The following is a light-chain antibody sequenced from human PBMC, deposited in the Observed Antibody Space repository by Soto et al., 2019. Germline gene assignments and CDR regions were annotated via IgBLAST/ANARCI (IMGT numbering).Light chain of an antibody. CDR2: EVT. J-gene: IGLJ1*01. CDR1: SSDVGTYNY. CDR3: SSYTGRSTLDV. Sequence: QSVLTQPASVSGSPGQSITISCTGTSSDVGTYNYVSWYRQHPGKAPKVMIYEVTYRPSGVSNRFSGSNSGNTASLTISGLQAEDEAEYYCSSYTGRSTLDVVGTGTTATVL. V-gene: IGLV2-14*01.